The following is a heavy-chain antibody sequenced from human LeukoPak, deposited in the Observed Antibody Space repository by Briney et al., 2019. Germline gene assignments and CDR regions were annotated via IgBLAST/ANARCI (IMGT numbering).Heavy chain of an antibody. V-gene: IGHV3-23*01. CDR2: ISGSGGST. CDR1: GFTFSSYG. CDR3: AKDVDILTGLDY. Sequence: AGGSLRLSCAASGFTFSSYGMSWVRQAPGKGLEWVSAISGSGGSTYYADSVKGRFTISRDNSKNTLYLQMNSLRAEDTAVYYCAKDVDILTGLDYWGQGTLVTVSS. D-gene: IGHD3-9*01. J-gene: IGHJ4*02.